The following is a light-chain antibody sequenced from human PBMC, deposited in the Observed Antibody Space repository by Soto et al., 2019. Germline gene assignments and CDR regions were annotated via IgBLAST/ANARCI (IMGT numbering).Light chain of an antibody. V-gene: IGKV3-20*01. CDR1: QSDANNY. J-gene: IGKJ4*01. Sequence: EIVLTQSPGTLSLSPGERATLSCRASQSDANNYLAWYQQKPGQAPRFLMYDASSRATGIPDRFSGSGSGTDFTLTISRLEPEDFAVYYCEQYGSTPLTFGGGTKVEIK. CDR3: EQYGSTPLT. CDR2: DAS.